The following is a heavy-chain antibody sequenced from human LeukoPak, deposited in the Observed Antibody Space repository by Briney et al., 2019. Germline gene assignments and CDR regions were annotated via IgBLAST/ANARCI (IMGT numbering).Heavy chain of an antibody. CDR3: ARARGGERWLQSWGAFDI. V-gene: IGHV1-46*01. Sequence: ASVKVSCKASGYTFTSYYMHWVRQAPGQGLEWMGIINPSGGSTSYAQKFQGRVTMTRDTSTSTVYMELSSLRSEDTAVYYCARARGGERWLQSWGAFDIWGQGTMVTVSS. D-gene: IGHD5-24*01. CDR2: INPSGGST. CDR1: GYTFTSYY. J-gene: IGHJ3*02.